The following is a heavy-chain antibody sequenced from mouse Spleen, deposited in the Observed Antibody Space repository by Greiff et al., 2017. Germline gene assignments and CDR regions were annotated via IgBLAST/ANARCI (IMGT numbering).Heavy chain of an antibody. CDR3: AGYSAWFAY. CDR1: GFAFSSYD. V-gene: IGHV5-12-1*01. Sequence: EVMLVESGGGLVKPGGSLKLSCAASGFAFSSYDMSWVRQTPEKRLEWVAYISSGGGSTYYPDTVKGRFTISRDNAKNTLYLQMSSLKSEDTAMYYCAGYSAWFAYWGQGTLVTVSA. J-gene: IGHJ3*01. D-gene: IGHD2-3*01. CDR2: ISSGGGST.